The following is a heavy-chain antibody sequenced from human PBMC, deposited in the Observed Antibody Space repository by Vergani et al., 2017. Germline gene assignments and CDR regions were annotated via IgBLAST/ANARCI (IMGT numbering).Heavy chain of an antibody. J-gene: IGHJ6*03. CDR1: GFSLSNARMG. CDR3: ARLVVVPAAYYYYYYMDV. CDR2: IFSNDEK. V-gene: IGHV2-26*01. Sequence: QVTLKESGPVLVKPTETLTLTCTVSGFSLSNARMGVSWIRQPPGKALEWLAHIFSNDEKSYSTSLKSRLTISKDTSKSQVVLTMTNMDPVDTATYYCARLVVVPAAYYYYYYMDVWGKGTTVTVSS. D-gene: IGHD2-2*01.